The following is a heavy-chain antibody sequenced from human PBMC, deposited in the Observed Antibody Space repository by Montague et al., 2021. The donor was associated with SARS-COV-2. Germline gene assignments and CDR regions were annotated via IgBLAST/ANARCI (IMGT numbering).Heavy chain of an antibody. V-gene: IGHV4-61*02. CDR1: GGSIRSDGFY. CDR3: ARSAFRYFDRPGMDV. CDR2: LDASGTT. Sequence: TLSLTCTVSGGSIRSDGFYWNWIRQPAGKGLEWIGRLDASGTTNYKPSLKSRVIISLDRSKNQFSLKLSSVIAADTAVYYCARSAFRYFDRPGMDVWGQGTTATVSS. D-gene: IGHD3-9*01. J-gene: IGHJ6*02.